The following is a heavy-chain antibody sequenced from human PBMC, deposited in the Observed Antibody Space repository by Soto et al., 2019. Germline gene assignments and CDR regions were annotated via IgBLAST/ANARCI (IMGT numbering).Heavy chain of an antibody. CDR2: ISYGGSNK. D-gene: IGHD1-1*01. J-gene: IGHJ6*02. V-gene: IGHV3-30*18. CDR3: AKARSEGTPGYYYGMDV. CDR1: GFTFSSYG. Sequence: GGSLRLSCAASGFTFSSYGMHWVRQAPGKGLEWVAVISYGGSNKYYADSVKGRFTISRDNSKNTLDLQMNSLRAEDTAVYYCAKARSEGTPGYYYGMDVWGQGTTVTVSS.